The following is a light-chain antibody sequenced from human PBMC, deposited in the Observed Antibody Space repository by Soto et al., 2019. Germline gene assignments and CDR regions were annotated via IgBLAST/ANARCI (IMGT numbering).Light chain of an antibody. CDR1: TGAVTDGYY. Sequence: QTVVTQEPSLTVSPGGTVSLTCASSTGAVTDGYYPNWFQQKPGQAPRTLIYRSTNKYSWTPARFSASLLGGKAALTLSAVQPEDEAEYYCRLFCRGAYFFGGGTQLTVL. CDR3: RLFCRGAYF. J-gene: IGLJ7*01. V-gene: IGLV7-43*01. CDR2: RST.